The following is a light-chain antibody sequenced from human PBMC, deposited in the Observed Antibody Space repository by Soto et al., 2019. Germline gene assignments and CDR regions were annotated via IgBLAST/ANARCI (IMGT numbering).Light chain of an antibody. V-gene: IGKV3-15*01. Sequence: EIVMTQSPATLSVSPGERATLSCRASQSVSSNLAWYQQKPGQAPRLLIYGASTRATGIPARFSGSGSGTEFTLTSSSLQSDDVAVYYYQQYNNWPFTFGHGTKVDIK. CDR1: QSVSSN. CDR3: QQYNNWPFT. J-gene: IGKJ3*01. CDR2: GAS.